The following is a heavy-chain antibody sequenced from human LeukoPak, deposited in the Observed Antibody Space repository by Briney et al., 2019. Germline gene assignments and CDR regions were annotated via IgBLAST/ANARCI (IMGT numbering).Heavy chain of an antibody. V-gene: IGHV3-21*01. D-gene: IGHD2-2*01. CDR2: TSSSGSYI. J-gene: IGHJ4*02. Sequence: GGSLRLSCAASGFTFSSYSMNWVRQAPGKGLEWVSSTSSSGSYIYYADSVKGRFTISRDNAKNSLYLQMNSLIAEDTAVYYCARDFAAAIDYWGQGTLVTVSS. CDR3: ARDFAAAIDY. CDR1: GFTFSSYS.